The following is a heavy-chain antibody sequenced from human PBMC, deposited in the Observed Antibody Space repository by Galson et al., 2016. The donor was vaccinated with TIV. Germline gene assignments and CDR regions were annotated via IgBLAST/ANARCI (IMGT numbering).Heavy chain of an antibody. CDR2: ISGSGGSI. CDR3: AKAQGSISLMALLMPFYY. J-gene: IGHJ4*02. D-gene: IGHD3-16*01. V-gene: IGHV3-23*01. CDR1: GFTFSNYP. Sequence: SLRLSCAASGFTFSNYPMSWVRQAPGKGLEWVSGISGSGGSIYYADSVKGRFTISRDNSKNTLYLQVNSLRVDDTAIYYCAKAQGSISLMALLMPFYYWGQGALVTVSS.